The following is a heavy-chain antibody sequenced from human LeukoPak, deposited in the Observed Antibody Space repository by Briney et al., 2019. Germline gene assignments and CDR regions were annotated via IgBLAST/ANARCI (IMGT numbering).Heavy chain of an antibody. CDR3: ARANWGAPRDAFDI. J-gene: IGHJ3*02. Sequence: SETLSLTCTVSGYSISSGYYWGWVRQPPGKGLECIGSINHSGSTYYNPSLKSRVTISVDTSKNQFSLRLSSVTAADTAVYYCARANWGAPRDAFDIWGQGTMVTVSS. V-gene: IGHV4-38-2*02. CDR1: GYSISSGYY. CDR2: INHSGST. D-gene: IGHD7-27*01.